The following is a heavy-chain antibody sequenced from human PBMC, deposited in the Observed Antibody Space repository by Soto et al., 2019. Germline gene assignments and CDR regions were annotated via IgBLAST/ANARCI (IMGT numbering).Heavy chain of an antibody. Sequence: ASVKVSCKASGYTFTSYDINWVRQATGQGLEWMGWMNPNSGNTGYAQKFQGRVTITRDKSTSTAYMELRSLRSEDAAFYYCATSYGSGYRAFDYWGQGALVTSPQ. CDR2: MNPNSGNT. CDR3: ATSYGSGYRAFDY. V-gene: IGHV1-8*01. J-gene: IGHJ4*02. D-gene: IGHD3-10*01. CDR1: GYTFTSYD.